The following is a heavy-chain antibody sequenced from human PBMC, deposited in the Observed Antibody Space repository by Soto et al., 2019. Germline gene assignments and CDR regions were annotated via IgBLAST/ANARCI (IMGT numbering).Heavy chain of an antibody. Sequence: SETLSLTCTVSGGSISSGDYYWSWIRQPPGKGLEWIGYIYYSGSTYYNPSLKSRVTISVDTSKNQFSLKLSSVTAADTAVYYCARGALGGGSGEHYYYYGMDVWGQGTTVTVSS. D-gene: IGHD3-16*01. J-gene: IGHJ6*02. CDR1: GGSISSGDYY. V-gene: IGHV4-30-4*01. CDR3: ARGALGGGSGEHYYYYGMDV. CDR2: IYYSGST.